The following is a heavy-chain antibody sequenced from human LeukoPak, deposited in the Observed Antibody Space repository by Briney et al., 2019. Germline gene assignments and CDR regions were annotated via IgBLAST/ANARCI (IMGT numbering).Heavy chain of an antibody. J-gene: IGHJ6*03. Sequence: SQTLSLTCTVSGGSISSGSYYWSWIRQPAGKGLEWIGRIYSSGSTNYNPSLKSRVTMSVDTSKNQFSLKLSSVTAADTAVYYCARAVGSGSFQTYYYYMDVWGKGTTVTISS. CDR3: ARAVGSGSFQTYYYYMDV. V-gene: IGHV4-61*02. CDR1: GGSISSGSYY. CDR2: IYSSGST. D-gene: IGHD3-10*01.